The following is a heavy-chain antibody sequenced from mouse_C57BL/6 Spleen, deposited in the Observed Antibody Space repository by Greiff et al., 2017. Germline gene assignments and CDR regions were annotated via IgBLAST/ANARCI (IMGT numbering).Heavy chain of an antibody. CDR3: ARESYGSSYGYFDV. V-gene: IGHV1-59*01. Sequence: QVQLQQPGAELVRPGTSVKLSCKASGYTFTSYWMHWVKQRPGQGLEWIGVIDPSDSYTNYNQKFKGKATLTVDTSSSTAYMQLSSLTSEDSAVYYCARESYGSSYGYFDVWGTGTTVTVSS. CDR2: IDPSDSYT. D-gene: IGHD1-1*01. J-gene: IGHJ1*03. CDR1: GYTFTSYW.